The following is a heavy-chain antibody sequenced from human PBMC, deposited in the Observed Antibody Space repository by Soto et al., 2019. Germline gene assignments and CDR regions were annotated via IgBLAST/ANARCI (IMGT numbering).Heavy chain of an antibody. V-gene: IGHV1-69*13. D-gene: IGHD6-13*01. CDR2: IIPIFGTA. Sequence: SVKVSSKASGCTFRSYAISWVRPAPGQGLEWMGGIIPIFGTANCAQKFQGRVTITADESTSTAYMELSSLRSEDTAVYYCARDKDSNSFGGMDGWGQGTTVTVTS. J-gene: IGHJ6*01. CDR3: ARDKDSNSFGGMDG. CDR1: GCTFRSYA.